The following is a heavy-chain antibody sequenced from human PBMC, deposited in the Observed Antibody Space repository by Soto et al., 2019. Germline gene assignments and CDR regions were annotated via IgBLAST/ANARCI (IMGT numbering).Heavy chain of an antibody. J-gene: IGHJ5*02. V-gene: IGHV4-34*01. CDR3: ARLVVTFNWFDP. CDR2: INDSGST. CDR1: GGSFSGYF. Sequence: QVQLQQWGAGLLKPSETLSLTCAVYGGSFSGYFWSWIRQPPGKGLEWIGEINDSGSTNYNPSLKRRVTISVDTSKNHFSLKLSSVTAADTALYYCARLVVTFNWFDPWGQGTLVTVSS. D-gene: IGHD3-22*01.